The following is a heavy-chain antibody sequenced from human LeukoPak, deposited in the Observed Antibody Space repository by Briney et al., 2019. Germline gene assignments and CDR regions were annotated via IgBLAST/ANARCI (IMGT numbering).Heavy chain of an antibody. CDR3: AKDGQYFGSGSPDY. D-gene: IGHD3-10*01. Sequence: GGSLRLSCAASGFTFSTYAMHWVRQAPGKGLEWVAVISYDGSNKYYADSVKGRFTISRDNSKNTLYLQMNSLRAEDTAVYYCAKDGQYFGSGSPDYWGQGTLVTVSS. J-gene: IGHJ4*02. CDR1: GFTFSTYA. V-gene: IGHV3-30*04. CDR2: ISYDGSNK.